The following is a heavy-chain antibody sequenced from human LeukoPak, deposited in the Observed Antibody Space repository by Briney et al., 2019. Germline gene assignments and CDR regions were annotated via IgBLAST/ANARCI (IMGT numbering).Heavy chain of an antibody. Sequence: GGSLRLSCAASTFIFSTYAMSWVRQAPGKGLQWVSVISASGGSTYYADSVKGRFTLSRDNSKNTLYLQMNSLRAEDTAVYHCAKMGNDFWSGYYSGGYFDFWGQGTLVTVSS. CDR2: ISASGGST. V-gene: IGHV3-23*01. CDR1: TFIFSTYA. D-gene: IGHD3-3*01. J-gene: IGHJ4*02. CDR3: AKMGNDFWSGYYSGGYFDF.